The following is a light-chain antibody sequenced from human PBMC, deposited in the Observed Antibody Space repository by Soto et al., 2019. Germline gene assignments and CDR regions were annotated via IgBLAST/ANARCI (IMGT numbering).Light chain of an antibody. CDR2: GAS. J-gene: IGKJ4*01. Sequence: EIVLTQSPGTLSLSPGERATLSCRASQSVSSNYLAWYQQKPGQAPRLLIYGASTRASGIPDRFSGSGSGTDFTLTISRLEPEDFAVYYCQQYGSSLITFGGGTKVEIK. V-gene: IGKV3-20*01. CDR1: QSVSSNY. CDR3: QQYGSSLIT.